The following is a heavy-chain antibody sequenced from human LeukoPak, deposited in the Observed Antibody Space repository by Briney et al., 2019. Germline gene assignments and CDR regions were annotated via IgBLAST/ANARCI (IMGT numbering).Heavy chain of an antibody. J-gene: IGHJ6*03. CDR3: ARTIFAPSYYYYYMDV. D-gene: IGHD3-3*01. Sequence: ASVKVSCKASGYTFTSYGISWVRQAPGQGLEWMGWISAYNGNTNYAQELQGRVTMTTDTSTSTAYMELRSLRSDDTAMYYCARTIFAPSYYYYYMDVWGKGTTVTVSS. CDR2: ISAYNGNT. CDR1: GYTFTSYG. V-gene: IGHV1-18*01.